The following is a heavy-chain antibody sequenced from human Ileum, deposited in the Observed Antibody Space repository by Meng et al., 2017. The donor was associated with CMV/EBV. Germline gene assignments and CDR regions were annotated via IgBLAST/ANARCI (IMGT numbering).Heavy chain of an antibody. J-gene: IGHJ4*02. Sequence: TFSNYAISWMRQAPGQGLEWMGGIIPILGTANYAPKFQGRLTITADKSTTTAYMELSSLRSEDTAVYYCARGRYYDSSGYYFESAYWGEGTLVTVSS. CDR1: TFSNYA. V-gene: IGHV1-69*06. CDR2: IIPILGTA. CDR3: ARGRYYDSSGYYFESAY. D-gene: IGHD3-22*01.